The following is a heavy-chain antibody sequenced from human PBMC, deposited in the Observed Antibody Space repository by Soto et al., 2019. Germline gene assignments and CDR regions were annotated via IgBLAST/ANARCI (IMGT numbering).Heavy chain of an antibody. CDR1: GGSISSGGYY. V-gene: IGHV4-31*03. CDR2: IYYSGST. D-gene: IGHD6-6*01. Sequence: SETLSLTCTVSGGSISSGGYYWSWIRQHPGKGLEWIGYIYYSGSTYYNPSLKSRVTISVNTSKNQFSLKLSSVTAADTAVYYCARTGVAARPPPFGNYYYGMDVWGPATTVTVSS. CDR3: ARTGVAARPPPFGNYYYGMDV. J-gene: IGHJ6*02.